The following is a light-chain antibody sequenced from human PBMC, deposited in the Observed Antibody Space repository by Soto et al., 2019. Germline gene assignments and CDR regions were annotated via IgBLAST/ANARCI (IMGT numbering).Light chain of an antibody. CDR1: SSDVGGYNY. CDR3: QSYDVSLSAVV. Sequence: QSALTQPASVSGSPGQSITISCTGTSSDVGGYNYVSWYQQHPGKAPKLMIYDVSNRPSGVSYRFSGSKSGNTASLTISGLQAEDETDYYCQSYDVSLSAVVFGGGTKLTVL. V-gene: IGLV2-14*01. J-gene: IGLJ2*01. CDR2: DVS.